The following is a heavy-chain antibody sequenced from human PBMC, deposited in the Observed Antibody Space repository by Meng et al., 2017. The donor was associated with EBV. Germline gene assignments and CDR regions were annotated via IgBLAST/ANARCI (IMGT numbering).Heavy chain of an antibody. CDR3: AKGHYYGSGSYYNPIDY. D-gene: IGHD3-10*01. CDR1: GFTFSSYA. CDR2: ISGSGGST. V-gene: IGHV3-23*04. Sequence: EVQLVESXXGLVQXGGSLRLACAASGFTFSSYAMSWVRQAPGKGLEWVSAISGSGGSTYYADSVKGRFTISRDNSKNTLYLQMNSLRAEDTAVYYCAKGHYYGSGSYYNPIDYGGQGTLVTVSS. J-gene: IGHJ4*02.